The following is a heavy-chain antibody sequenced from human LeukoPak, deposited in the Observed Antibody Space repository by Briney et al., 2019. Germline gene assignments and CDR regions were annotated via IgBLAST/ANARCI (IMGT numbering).Heavy chain of an antibody. CDR1: GYTFTGYY. V-gene: IGHV1-2*02. J-gene: IGHJ4*02. D-gene: IGHD1-1*01. CDR3: ARYTTTGAWDY. Sequence: GASVKVSCKASGYTFTGYYMHWVRQAPGQGLECMGWINPNSGGTNYAQKLQGRVTMTRDTSISTGYMELSRLRSDDTALYYCARYTTTGAWDYWGQGTLVTVSS. CDR2: INPNSGGT.